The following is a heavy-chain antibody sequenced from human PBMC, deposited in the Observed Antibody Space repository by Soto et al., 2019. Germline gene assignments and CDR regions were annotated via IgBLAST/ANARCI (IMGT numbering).Heavy chain of an antibody. Sequence: PSDTLSLSCALCGGSMCSSRDDGALKRKPPGKGLEWIGSIYYSGSTYYNPSLKSRVTISVDTSKNQFSLKLSSVTAADTAVYYCARHSGVYYGDSYYYYYYMDVWGKGTTVTVSS. D-gene: IGHD4-17*01. CDR3: ARHSGVYYGDSYYYYYYMDV. CDR1: GGSMCSSRDD. V-gene: IGHV4-39*01. CDR2: IYYSGST. J-gene: IGHJ6*03.